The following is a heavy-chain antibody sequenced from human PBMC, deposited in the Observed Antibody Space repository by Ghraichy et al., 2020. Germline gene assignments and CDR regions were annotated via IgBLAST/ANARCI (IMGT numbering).Heavy chain of an antibody. CDR3: AREYCRGGRCFFGTGGSHFDY. V-gene: IGHV3-74*03. Sequence: LSLTCAASGFALSDYWMHCVRQAPGKGLLWVSRIKSDGTDRTYADSVKGRFTISGDNAKNTLYLQMNSLRAEDTAVYYCAREYCRGGRCFFGTGGSHFDYWGQGILVTVSS. CDR1: GFALSDYW. D-gene: IGHD2-15*01. J-gene: IGHJ4*02. CDR2: IKSDGTDR.